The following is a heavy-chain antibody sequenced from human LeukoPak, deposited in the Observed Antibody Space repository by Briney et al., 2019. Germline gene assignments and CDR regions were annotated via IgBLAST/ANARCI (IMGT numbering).Heavy chain of an antibody. CDR2: INPNSGGT. V-gene: IGHV1-2*02. Sequence: ASVKVSCKASGYTFTGYYMHWVRQAPGQGLEWMGWINPNSGGTNYAQKFQGRVTMTRDTSISTAYMELSRLRSDDTAVYYCARGLRGYSYGYPPNYYYYYMDVWGKGTTVTVSS. CDR1: GYTFTGYY. CDR3: ARGLRGYSYGYPPNYYYYYMDV. D-gene: IGHD5-18*01. J-gene: IGHJ6*03.